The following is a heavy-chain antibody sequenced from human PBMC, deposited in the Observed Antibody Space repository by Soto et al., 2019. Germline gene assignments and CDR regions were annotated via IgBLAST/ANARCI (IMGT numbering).Heavy chain of an antibody. J-gene: IGHJ6*03. CDR3: ARDPGYCSGGICYRYMDV. D-gene: IGHD2-15*01. CDR2: IHSGNSA. V-gene: IGHV3-53*04. Sequence: EMQLVESGGGLVNPGGSLRLSCAASGLIVNNNYMNWVRQAPGKGLEWVSVIHSGNSASYADSVMGRFTIFRHNSKNMVCLQMNSLRADDTAVYYCARDPGYCSGGICYRYMDVWGKGTTVTVSS. CDR1: GLIVNNNY.